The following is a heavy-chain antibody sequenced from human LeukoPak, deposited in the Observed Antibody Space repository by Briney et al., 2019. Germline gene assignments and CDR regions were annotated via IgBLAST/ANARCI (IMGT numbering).Heavy chain of an antibody. CDR3: ARASHDFWGGYKVDFDY. CDR1: GGSFSCYY. CDR2: INHSGST. V-gene: IGHV4-34*01. J-gene: IGHJ4*02. D-gene: IGHD3-3*01. Sequence: SEALSLPCGVYGGSFSCYYWSWFRPPPGKGLEWIGAINHSGSTNYNPSLKSRVTISLDTSNNQFSLKLSSVTAADRAVYCCARASHDFWGGYKVDFDYWGQGTLVTVSS.